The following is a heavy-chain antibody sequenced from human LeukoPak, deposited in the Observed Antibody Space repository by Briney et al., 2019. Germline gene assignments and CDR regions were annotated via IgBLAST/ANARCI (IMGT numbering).Heavy chain of an antibody. CDR2: ITGSGRST. CDR3: AKDLSSSGSRVDYFAD. CDR1: GSTLSNFA. J-gene: IGHJ4*02. D-gene: IGHD3-10*01. Sequence: PGRSLRLSCAASGSTLSNFAMSWVRQAPGKGLEWVSTITGSGRSTYYADSVKGRFTISRDNSKNTLYVQMNSLRGDDTAVYYCAKDLSSSGSRVDYFADWGQGTLVTVSS. V-gene: IGHV3-23*01.